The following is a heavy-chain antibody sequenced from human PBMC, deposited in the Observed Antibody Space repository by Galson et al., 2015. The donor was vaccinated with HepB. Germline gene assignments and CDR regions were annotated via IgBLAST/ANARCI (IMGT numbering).Heavy chain of an antibody. CDR2: IYSGGST. J-gene: IGHJ3*02. D-gene: IGHD2-8*01. CDR3: ARDLGYCTNGVCYPYAFDI. V-gene: IGHV3-66*01. CDR1: GFTVSSNY. Sequence: SLRLSCAASGFTVSSNYMSWVRQAPGKGLEWVSVIYSGGSTYYADSVKGRFTISRDNSKNTLYLQMNSLRAEDTAVYYCARDLGYCTNGVCYPYAFDIWGQGTMVTVSS.